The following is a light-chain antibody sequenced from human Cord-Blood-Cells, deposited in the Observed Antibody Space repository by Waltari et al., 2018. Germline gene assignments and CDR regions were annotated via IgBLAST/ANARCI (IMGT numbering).Light chain of an antibody. V-gene: IGLV2-23*01. CDR3: CSYAGSSTLV. J-gene: IGLJ3*02. CDR2: EGS. Sequence: QSALTQPASVSGSPGQSTTIPCTGTSSDVGSSNLVSLYQQPPGKAPKLMLYEGSKRPSGVSNRFSGSKSGNTASLTISGLQAEDEADYYCCSYAGSSTLVFGGGTKLTVL. CDR1: SSDVGSSNL.